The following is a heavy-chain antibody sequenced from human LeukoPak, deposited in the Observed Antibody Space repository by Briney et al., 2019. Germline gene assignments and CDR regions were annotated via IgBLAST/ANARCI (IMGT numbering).Heavy chain of an antibody. CDR2: ISWNSGSI. Sequence: PGRSLRLSCAASGFTFDDYAMHWVRQAPGKGLEWVSGISWNSGSIGYADSVKGRFTISRDNAKNSLYLQMNSLRAEDTALYYCAKGYDSSGLDAFDIWGQGTMVTVSS. D-gene: IGHD3-22*01. CDR1: GFTFDDYA. J-gene: IGHJ3*02. CDR3: AKGYDSSGLDAFDI. V-gene: IGHV3-9*01.